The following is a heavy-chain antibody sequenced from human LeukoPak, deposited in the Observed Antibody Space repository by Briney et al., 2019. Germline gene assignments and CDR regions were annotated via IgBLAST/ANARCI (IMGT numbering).Heavy chain of an antibody. CDR3: ARDPSEYYNSSGYYFDY. J-gene: IGHJ4*02. Sequence: SETLSLTCSVSGGSISSNSYYWSWIRQPAGKGLQWIGRIYPSGSTNYNPSLKSRVTISIDTSKNQFSLKLSSVTAADTAVYYCARDPSEYYNSSGYYFDYWGQGTLVTVSS. V-gene: IGHV4-61*02. D-gene: IGHD3-22*01. CDR2: IYPSGST. CDR1: GGSISSNSYY.